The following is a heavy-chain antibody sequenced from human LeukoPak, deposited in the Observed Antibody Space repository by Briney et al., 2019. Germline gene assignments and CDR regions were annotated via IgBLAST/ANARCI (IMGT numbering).Heavy chain of an antibody. CDR1: GYTFTSYY. D-gene: IGHD5-12*01. Sequence: ASVKDSCKASGYTFTSYYTHWVRQAPGQGLEWMGIINPSGGSTSYAQKFQGRVTMTRDTSTSTVYMELSSLRSEDTAVYYCARSVATPYMDVWGKGTTVTVSS. V-gene: IGHV1-46*01. J-gene: IGHJ6*03. CDR2: INPSGGST. CDR3: ARSVATPYMDV.